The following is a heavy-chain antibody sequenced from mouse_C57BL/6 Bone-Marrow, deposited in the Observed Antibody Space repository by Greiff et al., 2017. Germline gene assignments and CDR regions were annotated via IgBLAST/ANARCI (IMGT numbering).Heavy chain of an antibody. CDR3: ASSDGYDGEVAY. CDR2: ISYDGSN. CDR1: GYSITSGYY. Sequence: EVKLMESGPGLVKPSQSLSLTCSVTGYSITSGYYWNWIRQFPGNKLEWMGYISYDGSNNYNPSLKNRISLTRDTSKNQFFLKLNSVTTEDTATYYCASSDGYDGEVAYWGQGTLVTVSA. D-gene: IGHD2-2*01. J-gene: IGHJ3*01. V-gene: IGHV3-6*01.